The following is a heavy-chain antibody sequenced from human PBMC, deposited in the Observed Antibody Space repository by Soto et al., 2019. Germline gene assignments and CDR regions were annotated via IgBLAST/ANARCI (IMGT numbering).Heavy chain of an antibody. V-gene: IGHV3-23*01. J-gene: IGHJ4*02. CDR3: AKVPWSGELLWVDY. Sequence: EVQLLESGGGLVQPGGSLRLSCAVSGFSFSIYAMTWVRQAPGKGLEWVSGISGSGGRIYYADSVKGRFIISRDNSKNMLFLQMDSLRGDDTAVYYCAKVPWSGELLWVDYWGRGTLVTVSS. D-gene: IGHD3-10*01. CDR2: ISGSGGRI. CDR1: GFSFSIYA.